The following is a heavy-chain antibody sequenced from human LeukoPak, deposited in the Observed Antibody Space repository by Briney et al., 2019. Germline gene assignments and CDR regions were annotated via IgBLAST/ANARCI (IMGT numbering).Heavy chain of an antibody. CDR2: IYYSGST. V-gene: IGHV4-59*12. Sequence: SETLSLTCTVSGGSISSYYWSWIRQPPGKGLEWIGYIYYSGSTNYNPSLKSRVTISVDTSKNQFSLKLSSVTAADTAVYYCARDEYSSSSYWGQGTLVTVSS. CDR3: ARDEYSSSSY. J-gene: IGHJ4*02. D-gene: IGHD6-6*01. CDR1: GGSISSYY.